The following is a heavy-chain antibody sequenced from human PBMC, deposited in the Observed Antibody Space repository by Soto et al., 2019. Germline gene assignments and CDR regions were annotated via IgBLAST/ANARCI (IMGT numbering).Heavy chain of an antibody. CDR1: GSTFSSYW. CDR2: INSDGSSP. Sequence: VQLVESGGGLVQPGGSLRLSCAASGSTFSSYWMHWVRQAPGKGLVWVSRINSDGSSPHYADSVKGRFTISRDNAKNTLYLQMNSLRAEDTAVYYCARVNTAMGLGTNCDYWGQGTLVTVSS. V-gene: IGHV3-74*01. D-gene: IGHD5-18*01. J-gene: IGHJ4*02. CDR3: ARVNTAMGLGTNCDY.